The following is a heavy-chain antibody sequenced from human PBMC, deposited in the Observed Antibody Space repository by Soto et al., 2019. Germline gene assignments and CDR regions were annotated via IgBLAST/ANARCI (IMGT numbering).Heavy chain of an antibody. CDR3: GVSRPDYYYYGMDV. CDR2: IIPIFGTA. J-gene: IGHJ6*02. CDR1: GGTFSSYA. Sequence: QVQLVQSGAEVKKPGSSVNVSCKASGGTFSSYAISWVRQAPGQGLEWMGAIIPIFGTANYAQKFQGRVTITADESTSTAYMELSSLRSADTAVYYCGVSRPDYYYYGMDVWGQGTTVTVSS. V-gene: IGHV1-69*12.